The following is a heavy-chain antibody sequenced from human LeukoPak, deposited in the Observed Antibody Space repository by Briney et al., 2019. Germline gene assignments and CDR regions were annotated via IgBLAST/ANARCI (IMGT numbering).Heavy chain of an antibody. D-gene: IGHD3-10*01. CDR2: IRSEAYGGTT. CDR3: TRDVYYYGSGSYLNRDY. CDR1: GFTFGDYA. J-gene: IGHJ4*02. Sequence: PGGSLRLSCTASGFTFGDYAMSWVRQAPGKGLEWVGFIRSEAYGGTTEYAASVKGRFTISRDDSKSIAYLQMNSLKTEDTAVYYCTRDVYYYGSGSYLNRDYWGQGTLVTVSS. V-gene: IGHV3-49*04.